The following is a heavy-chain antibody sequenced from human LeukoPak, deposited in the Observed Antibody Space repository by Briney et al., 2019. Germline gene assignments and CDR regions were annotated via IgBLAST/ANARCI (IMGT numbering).Heavy chain of an antibody. CDR2: ISGSGGST. V-gene: IGHV3-23*01. Sequence: GGTLRLSCAASGFTFSNYGMSWVRQAPGKGLEWVSGISGSGGSTYYADSVKGRFTISRDNPQNTLYLQMNSLRAEDTAVYYCARDAPTYYYDSSGYFYWGQGTLVTVSS. J-gene: IGHJ4*02. CDR1: GFTFSNYG. D-gene: IGHD3-22*01. CDR3: ARDAPTYYYDSSGYFY.